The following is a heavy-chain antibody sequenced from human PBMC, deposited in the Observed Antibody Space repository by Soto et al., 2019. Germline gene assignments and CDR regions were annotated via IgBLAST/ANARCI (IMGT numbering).Heavy chain of an antibody. CDR1: GGPFSSYA. D-gene: IGHD3-22*01. CDR3: ARASLYYDSSGYNPHDAFDI. V-gene: IGHV1-69*13. CDR2: IIPIFGTA. J-gene: IGHJ3*02. Sequence: SVKVCFKASGGPFSSYAISLVRQAPGQGLEWMGGIIPIFGTANYAQKFQGRVTITADESTSTAYMELSSLRSEDTAVYYCARASLYYDSSGYNPHDAFDIWGQGTLVTVSS.